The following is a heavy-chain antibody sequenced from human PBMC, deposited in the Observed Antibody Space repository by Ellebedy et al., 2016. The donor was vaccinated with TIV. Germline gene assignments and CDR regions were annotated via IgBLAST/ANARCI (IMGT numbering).Heavy chain of an antibody. D-gene: IGHD4-17*01. CDR1: GFTFSSYS. CDR3: ARVSNDYGDYVPDF. Sequence: GGSLRLSCAASGFTFSSYSMNWVRQAPGKGLEWVSSISSSSSYIYYADSVKGRFTISRDNAKNSLYLQMNSLRAEDSAVYYCARVSNDYGDYVPDFWGQGALVTVSS. V-gene: IGHV3-21*01. CDR2: ISSSSSYI. J-gene: IGHJ4*02.